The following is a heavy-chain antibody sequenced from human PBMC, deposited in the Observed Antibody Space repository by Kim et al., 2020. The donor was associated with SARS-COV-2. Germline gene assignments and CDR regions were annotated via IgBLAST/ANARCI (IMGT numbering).Heavy chain of an antibody. CDR3: AKDGCRVVVAATCGMDV. V-gene: IGHV3-23*01. Sequence: GRGRFTISRDNSKDTRYLQMNSRRAEDTAVYYCAKDGCRVVVAATCGMDVWGQGTTVTVSS. D-gene: IGHD2-15*01. J-gene: IGHJ6*02.